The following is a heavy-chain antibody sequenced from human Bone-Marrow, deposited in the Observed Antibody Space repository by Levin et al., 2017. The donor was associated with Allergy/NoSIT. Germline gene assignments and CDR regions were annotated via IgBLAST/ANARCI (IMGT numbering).Heavy chain of an antibody. CDR1: GGSFSGYY. J-gene: IGHJ5*02. Sequence: SETLSLTCAVYGGSFSGYYWSWLRQPPGKGLEWIGEINHRGSTNYNPSLNSRVSISVDTSKNQFSLKLSSVTAADTAVYYCASVRVDANWFDPWGQGTLVTVSS. V-gene: IGHV4-34*01. CDR2: INHRGST. D-gene: IGHD2-15*01. CDR3: ASVRVDANWFDP.